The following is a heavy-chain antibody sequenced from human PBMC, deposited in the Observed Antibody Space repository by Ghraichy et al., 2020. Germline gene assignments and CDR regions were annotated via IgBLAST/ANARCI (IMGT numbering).Heavy chain of an antibody. CDR1: DFTFSNYW. CDR3: AGWSSGGNP. J-gene: IGHJ5*02. CDR2: INQDGSAK. D-gene: IGHD3-22*01. V-gene: IGHV3-7*01. Sequence: GGSLRLSCAASDFTFSNYWMNWVRRPPGKGLEWVANINQDGSAKTYVDSVKGRFTVSRDNAKKSLYLQMNNLRGEDTAVYYCAGWSSGGNPWGQGTLVTVSS.